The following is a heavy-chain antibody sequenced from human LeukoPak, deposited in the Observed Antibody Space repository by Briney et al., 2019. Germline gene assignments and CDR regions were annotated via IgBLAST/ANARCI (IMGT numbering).Heavy chain of an antibody. Sequence: SETLSLTCTVSGGSFSSSSYYWGWIRQPPGKGLEWIGSIYYSGSTYYNPSLKSRVTISVDTSKNQFSLKLSSVTAADTAVYYCARGDEYSSSSNFDYWGQGTLVTVSS. CDR1: GGSFSSSSYY. CDR2: IYYSGST. CDR3: ARGDEYSSSSNFDY. V-gene: IGHV4-39*01. J-gene: IGHJ4*02. D-gene: IGHD6-13*01.